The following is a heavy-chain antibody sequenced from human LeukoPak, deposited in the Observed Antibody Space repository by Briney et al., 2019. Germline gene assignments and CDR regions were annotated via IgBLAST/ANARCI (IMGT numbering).Heavy chain of an antibody. D-gene: IGHD3-22*01. J-gene: IGHJ4*02. V-gene: IGHV3-7*01. Sequence: GGSLRLSCAASGFTFSSYAMHWVRQAPGKGLEWVANIKQDGSEKYYVDSVKGRFTISRDNAKNSLYLQMNSLRAEDTAVYYCARANYYDSSGHFDYWGQGTLVTVSS. CDR3: ARANYYDSSGHFDY. CDR1: GFTFSSYA. CDR2: IKQDGSEK.